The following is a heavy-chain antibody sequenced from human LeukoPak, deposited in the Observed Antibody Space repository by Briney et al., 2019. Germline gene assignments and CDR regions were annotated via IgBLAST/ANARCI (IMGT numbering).Heavy chain of an antibody. CDR3: ARSGSSWYPRYSGKAFDI. V-gene: IGHV4-59*01. J-gene: IGHJ3*02. Sequence: SETLSLTCTVSGGSISSYYWSWIRQPPGKGLEWIGYIYYSGSTNHNPSLKSRVTISVDTSKNQFSLKLSSVTAADTAVHYCARSGSSWYPRYSGKAFDIWGQGTMVTVSS. D-gene: IGHD6-13*01. CDR2: IYYSGST. CDR1: GGSISSYY.